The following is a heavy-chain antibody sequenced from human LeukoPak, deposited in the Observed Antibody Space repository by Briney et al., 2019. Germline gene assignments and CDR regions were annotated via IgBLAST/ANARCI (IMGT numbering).Heavy chain of an antibody. V-gene: IGHV3-53*04. J-gene: IGHJ6*02. Sequence: GGSLRLSCAASGFTVSSNYMSWVRQAPGKGLEWVSVIYSGGSTYYADSVKGRFTISRHNSKNTLYLQMNSLRAEDTAVYYCARDRMAYCGGDCLGASYCYYGMGVWGQGTTVTVSS. CDR3: ARDRMAYCGGDCLGASYCYYGMGV. D-gene: IGHD2-21*02. CDR2: IYSGGST. CDR1: GFTVSSNY.